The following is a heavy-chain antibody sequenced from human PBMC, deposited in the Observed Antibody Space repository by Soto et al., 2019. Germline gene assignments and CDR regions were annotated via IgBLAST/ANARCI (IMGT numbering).Heavy chain of an antibody. CDR3: AREDGYNYSPYYYYYYGMDV. J-gene: IGHJ6*02. CDR1: GFTFSDYY. Sequence: QVQLVESGGGLVKPGGSLRLPCAASGFTFSDYYISGTRQAPGKGREWVSYISSRGRTIYYADSVKGRFTISRDNAKNSLYLQMNSLRAEDTAVYYCAREDGYNYSPYYYYYYGMDVWGQGTTVTVSS. V-gene: IGHV3-11*01. D-gene: IGHD5-12*01. CDR2: ISSRGRTI.